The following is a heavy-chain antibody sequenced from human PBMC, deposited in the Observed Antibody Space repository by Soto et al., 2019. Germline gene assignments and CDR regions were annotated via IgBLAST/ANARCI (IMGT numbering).Heavy chain of an antibody. V-gene: IGHV4-61*01. CDR3: ARGGEPLGSYGLDV. Sequence: SETLSLTCSGSGGSVRSGNHFWNWIRQPPGRGLEWLGYMYYTGVTNYNPSLKSRVSMSVDTSKNQFSLKLTSLTAADTAVYYCARGGEPLGSYGLDVWGQGTTVAVSS. CDR1: GGSVRSGNHF. D-gene: IGHD3-10*01. J-gene: IGHJ6*02. CDR2: MYYTGVT.